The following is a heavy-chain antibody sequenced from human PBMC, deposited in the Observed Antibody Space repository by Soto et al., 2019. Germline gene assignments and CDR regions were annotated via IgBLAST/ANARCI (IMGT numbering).Heavy chain of an antibody. V-gene: IGHV4-59*01. CDR1: GGSIGGYS. Sequence: PSETLSLTCTVSGGSIGGYSWNWIRQPPGKGLEWIGYIYSTGSTNYNPALKSRVTLPVETSKKESSLTLSSVTAAKTAVYYCGRAGDDSWSGSPRGFAAWGQGTPVTVSS. CDR2: IYSTGST. D-gene: IGHD3-3*01. CDR3: GRAGDDSWSGSPRGFAA. J-gene: IGHJ5*01.